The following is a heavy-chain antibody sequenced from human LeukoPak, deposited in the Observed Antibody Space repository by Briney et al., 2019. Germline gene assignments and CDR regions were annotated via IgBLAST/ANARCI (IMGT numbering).Heavy chain of an antibody. CDR1: GGSISSYY. CDR3: ARLMTTVILGAFDI. V-gene: IGHV4-59*08. CDR2: MYYSGSP. J-gene: IGHJ3*02. Sequence: SETLSLTCTVSGGSISSYYWSWIRQPPGQGLEWIGYMYYSGSPNYNPSLKSRVTVSVDTSKNQFSLKLSSVTAADTAVYYCARLMTTVILGAFDIWGHGVMVTVSS. D-gene: IGHD4-11*01.